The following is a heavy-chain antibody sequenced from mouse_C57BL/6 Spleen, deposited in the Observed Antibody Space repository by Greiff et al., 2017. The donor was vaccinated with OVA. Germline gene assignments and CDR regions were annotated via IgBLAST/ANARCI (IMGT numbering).Heavy chain of an antibody. J-gene: IGHJ1*03. CDR2: INYDGSST. CDR1: GFTFSDYY. Sequence: EVMLVESEGGLVQPGSSMKLSCTASGFTFSDYYMAWVRQVPEKGLEWVANINYDGSSTYYLDSLKSRFIISRDNAKNILYLQMSSLKSEDTATYYCAREGYDPYWYFDVWGTGTTVTVSS. D-gene: IGHD2-2*01. V-gene: IGHV5-16*01. CDR3: AREGYDPYWYFDV.